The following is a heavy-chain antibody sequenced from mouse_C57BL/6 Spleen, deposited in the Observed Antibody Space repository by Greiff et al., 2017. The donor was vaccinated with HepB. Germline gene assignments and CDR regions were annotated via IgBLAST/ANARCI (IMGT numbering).Heavy chain of an antibody. D-gene: IGHD2-12*01. J-gene: IGHJ4*01. CDR1: GYTFTDYY. CDR2: INPNNGGT. V-gene: IGHV1-26*01. CDR3: ARRYYSAMDY. Sequence: VQLQQPGPELVKPGASVKLSCKASGYTFTDYYMNWVKQSPGPSLEWIGDINPNNGGTSYNQKFKGKATLTVDKSSSTAYMQLRSLTSEDSAVYYCARRYYSAMDYWGQGTSVTVSS.